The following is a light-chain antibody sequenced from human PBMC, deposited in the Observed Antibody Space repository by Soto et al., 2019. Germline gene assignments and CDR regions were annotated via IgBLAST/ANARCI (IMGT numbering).Light chain of an antibody. V-gene: IGLV2-14*01. J-gene: IGLJ3*02. CDR1: SSDVGGYKF. CDR3: LSYTSANTRV. Sequence: QSALTQPASVSASPGQSITISFTGTSSDVGGYKFVSWYQHHPGKAPKLMIYEVNNRPSGVSNRFSGSKSGNTASLTISGLQPEDEADYYCLSYTSANTRVFGGGTKLTVL. CDR2: EVN.